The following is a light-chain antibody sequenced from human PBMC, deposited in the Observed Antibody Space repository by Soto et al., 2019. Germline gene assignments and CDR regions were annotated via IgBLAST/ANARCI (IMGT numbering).Light chain of an antibody. Sequence: DIQMTQSPSTLSASIGDRVTITCRASQNINNWIAWYQQKPGKDPKFLIYDASTLESGVPSRFSGSGFGKEFSLTISSLKTDDFGSYYCQHMRKFGQGTKVDIK. CDR3: QHMRK. CDR1: QNINNW. CDR2: DAS. J-gene: IGKJ1*01. V-gene: IGKV1-5*01.